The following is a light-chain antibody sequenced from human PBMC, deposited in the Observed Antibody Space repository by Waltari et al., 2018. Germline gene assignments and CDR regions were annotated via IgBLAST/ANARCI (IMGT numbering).Light chain of an antibody. CDR2: DVS. Sequence: EIVLTQSHATLSLSPGDTATLSCRASQSVSSYLAWYQQKPGQAPRLLIYDVSNRATGIPARFSGSGSGVDFTLTISSLEPEDFAVYYCQQRKDWPRSFGQGTKVEIK. CDR1: QSVSSY. V-gene: IGKV3-11*01. J-gene: IGKJ2*03. CDR3: QQRKDWPRS.